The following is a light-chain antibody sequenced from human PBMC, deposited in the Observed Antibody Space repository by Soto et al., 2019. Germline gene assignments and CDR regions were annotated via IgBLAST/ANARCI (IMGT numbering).Light chain of an antibody. Sequence: EIVLTKSPATLSLSPGERATLSCRTSQSVSSHLAWYQQKPGQAPRLLIHDASSRATATPARFSGSWFGTDFTRTSSSLEPEDFAVYYCQPRGNWPPPITFGQGTRLEIK. CDR3: QPRGNWPPPIT. CDR1: QSVSSH. J-gene: IGKJ5*01. V-gene: IGKV3-11*01. CDR2: DAS.